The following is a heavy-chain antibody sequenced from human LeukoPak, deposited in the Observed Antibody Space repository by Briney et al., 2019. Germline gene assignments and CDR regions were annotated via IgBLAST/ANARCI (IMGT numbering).Heavy chain of an antibody. D-gene: IGHD2-2*02. CDR1: GGSVSSGSYY. CDR2: IYYSGST. J-gene: IGHJ3*02. V-gene: IGHV4-61*01. Sequence: PSETLSLTCTVSGGSVSSGSYYWSWIRQPPGKGLEWLGYIYYSGSTNYNPSLKSRVTISVDTSKNQFSLKLSSVTAADTAVYYCARDCSSTSCYTFGAFDIWGQGTMVTVSS. CDR3: ARDCSSTSCYTFGAFDI.